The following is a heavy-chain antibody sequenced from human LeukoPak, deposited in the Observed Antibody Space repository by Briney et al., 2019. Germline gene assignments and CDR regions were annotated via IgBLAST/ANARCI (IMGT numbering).Heavy chain of an antibody. J-gene: IGHJ4*02. V-gene: IGHV3-33*01. D-gene: IGHD6-6*01. CDR3: ARGGIAARPSDS. CDR2: IWYDGSNK. Sequence: GGSLRLSCAASGFTFSSYGMHWVRQAPGKGLEWVALIWYDGSNKYYADSVKGRFTISRDNSKNTVYLQMNSLRAEDTAVYFCARGGIAARPSDSWGQGTLVTVSS. CDR1: GFTFSSYG.